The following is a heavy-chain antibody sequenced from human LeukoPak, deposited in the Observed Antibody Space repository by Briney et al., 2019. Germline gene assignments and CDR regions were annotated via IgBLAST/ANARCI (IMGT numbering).Heavy chain of an antibody. J-gene: IGHJ4*02. D-gene: IGHD3-10*01. Sequence: GGSLRLSCAASGFTFSSYGMHWVRQAPGKGLEWVAFIRYDGSNKYYADSVKGRFTISRDNSKNTLYLQMNSLRAEDTAVYYCARDRFGELPYYFDYWGQGTLVTVSS. V-gene: IGHV3-30*02. CDR3: ARDRFGELPYYFDY. CDR1: GFTFSSYG. CDR2: IRYDGSNK.